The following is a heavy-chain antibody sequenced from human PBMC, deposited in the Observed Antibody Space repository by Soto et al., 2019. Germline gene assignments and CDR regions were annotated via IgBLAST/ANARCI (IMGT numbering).Heavy chain of an antibody. J-gene: IGHJ6*02. Sequence: EVQLVESGGGLVQPGGSLRLSCAASGFTVSSNYMSWVRQAPGKGLEWVSVISSGGSTSYADSVNGRFPISRDNSKNTRYLQMNSLRAEDTAVYYCARDRIPTGMDVWGQGTTVTVSS. CDR1: GFTVSSNY. CDR3: ARDRIPTGMDV. CDR2: ISSGGST. V-gene: IGHV3-66*01.